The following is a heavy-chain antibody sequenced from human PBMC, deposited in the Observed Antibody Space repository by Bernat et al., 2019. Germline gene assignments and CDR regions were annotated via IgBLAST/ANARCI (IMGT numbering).Heavy chain of an antibody. Sequence: LLVESGGHLVQPGGSLRLSCVTSEFSLTTHWSNWVRQAPGKGLEWLATTNDDGSEAYYLDSVKGRFTLTRDRSKRSFFLQMGSLRVDDTAIYYCARRLKTPPTLDKAFDVWGQGTLVTVSS. CDR1: EFSLTTHW. CDR2: TNDDGSEA. D-gene: IGHD2-15*01. CDR3: ARRLKTPPTLDKAFDV. V-gene: IGHV3-7*03. J-gene: IGHJ3*01.